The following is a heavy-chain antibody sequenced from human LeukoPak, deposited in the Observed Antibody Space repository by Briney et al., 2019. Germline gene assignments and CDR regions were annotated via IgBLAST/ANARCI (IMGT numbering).Heavy chain of an antibody. CDR1: GLTFSSYA. CDR3: ARDHLNVAGTWDY. D-gene: IGHD6-19*01. V-gene: IGHV3-23*01. J-gene: IGHJ4*02. CDR2: ITGSGGST. Sequence: GGSLRLSCVASGLTFSSYAMTWVRQAPGKGLEWVSGITGSGGSTYYADSVKGRFTISRDNAKNSLYLQMNSLRAEDTAVYYCARDHLNVAGTWDYWGQGTLVTVSS.